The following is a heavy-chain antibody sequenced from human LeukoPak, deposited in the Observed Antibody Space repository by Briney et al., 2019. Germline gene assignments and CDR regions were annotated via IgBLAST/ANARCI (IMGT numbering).Heavy chain of an antibody. CDR1: GFTFDDYG. D-gene: IGHD3-22*01. Sequence: GGSLRLSCAASGFTFDDYGMSWVRQAPGKGLEWVSGINWNGGSTGYADSVKGRFTISRDNSKNTLYLQMNSLRAEDTAVYYCAKDRDYYDSSGSYWGQGTLVTVSS. CDR3: AKDRDYYDSSGSY. V-gene: IGHV3-20*04. CDR2: INWNGGST. J-gene: IGHJ4*02.